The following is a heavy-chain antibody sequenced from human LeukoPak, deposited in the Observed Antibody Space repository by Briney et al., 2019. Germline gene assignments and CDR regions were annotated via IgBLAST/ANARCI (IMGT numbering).Heavy chain of an antibody. CDR1: GGTFSSYA. CDR3: AGGVESGSYVGGYYFDY. CDR2: NIPIFGTA. D-gene: IGHD1-26*01. Sequence: SVKVSCKASGGTFSSYAISWVRQAPGQGLEWMGGNIPIFGTANYAQKFQGRVTITTDESTSTAYMELSSLRSEDTAVYYCAGGVESGSYVGGYYFDYWGQGALVTVSS. J-gene: IGHJ4*02. V-gene: IGHV1-69*05.